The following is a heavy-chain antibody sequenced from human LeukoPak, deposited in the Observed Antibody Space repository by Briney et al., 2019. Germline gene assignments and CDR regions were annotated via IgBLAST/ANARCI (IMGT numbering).Heavy chain of an antibody. CDR1: GFTFSSYA. J-gene: IGHJ6*03. V-gene: IGHV3-30-3*01. D-gene: IGHD2-2*01. CDR3: ARSPLGYCSSTSCPLHMDV. Sequence: GGSLRLSCAASGFTFSSYAMHWVRQAPGKGLEWVAVISYDGSNKYYADSVKGRFTISRDNSKNTLYLQMNSLRAEDTAVYYCARSPLGYCSSTSCPLHMDVWGKGTTVTVSS. CDR2: ISYDGSNK.